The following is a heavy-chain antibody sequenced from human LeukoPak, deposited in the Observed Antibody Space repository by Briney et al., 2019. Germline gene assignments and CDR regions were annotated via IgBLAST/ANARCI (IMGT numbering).Heavy chain of an antibody. CDR1: GGTFSSYA. CDR3: AIVDTAMAEADY. CDR2: IIPIFGTA. J-gene: IGHJ4*02. D-gene: IGHD5-18*01. V-gene: IGHV1-69*13. Sequence: SVKVSCKASGGTFSSYAISWVRQAPGQGLEWMGGIIPIFGTANYAQKFQGRVTITADESTSTAYMELSSLRSEDTAVYYCAIVDTAMAEADYWGQGTLVTVSS.